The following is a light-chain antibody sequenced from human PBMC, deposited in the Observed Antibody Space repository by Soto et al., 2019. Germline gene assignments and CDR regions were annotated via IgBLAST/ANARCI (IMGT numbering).Light chain of an antibody. CDR1: QSISSW. Sequence: DSQMTQSASTLSTSVADRVTITCRASQSISSWLAWYQQKPGKAPKLLINKASSLESGVPSRFSGSGSGTEFTLTISSLQPDDFATYYCQHFNSYPWTFGQGTKVDIK. CDR2: KAS. J-gene: IGKJ1*01. CDR3: QHFNSYPWT. V-gene: IGKV1-5*03.